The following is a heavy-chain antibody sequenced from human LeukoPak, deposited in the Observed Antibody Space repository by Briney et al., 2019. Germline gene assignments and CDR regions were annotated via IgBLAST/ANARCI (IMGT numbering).Heavy chain of an antibody. V-gene: IGHV3-21*01. J-gene: IGHJ4*02. Sequence: GGSLRLSCAASGFTFSSYSMNWVRQAPGKGLEWVSSISTSSIYIYYADSVKGRFTISRGNAKNSLYLQMNSLRAEDTAVYYCASIIRYYYDSSGFPSGWGQGTLVTVSS. CDR2: ISTSSIYI. CDR3: ASIIRYYYDSSGFPSG. CDR1: GFTFSSYS. D-gene: IGHD3-22*01.